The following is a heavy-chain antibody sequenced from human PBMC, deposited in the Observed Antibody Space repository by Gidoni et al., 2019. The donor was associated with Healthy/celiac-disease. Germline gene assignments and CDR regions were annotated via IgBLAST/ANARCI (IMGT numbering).Heavy chain of an antibody. V-gene: IGHV3-11*01. CDR2: ISSRGSTI. CDR3: ARDHPLGNYYDSSGLIDY. J-gene: IGHJ4*02. CDR1: GFTFSDYY. Sequence: QVQLVESGGGLVKPGGSLRLSFAASGFTFSDYYLSWIRQAPGKGLEWGSYISSRGSTIYYADSVKGRFTISRDNAKNTLYLKMNSLRAEDTAVYYCARDHPLGNYYDSSGLIDYWGQGTLVTVSS. D-gene: IGHD3-22*01.